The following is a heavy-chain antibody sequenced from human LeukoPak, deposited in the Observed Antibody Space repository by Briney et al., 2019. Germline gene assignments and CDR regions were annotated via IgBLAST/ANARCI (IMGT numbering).Heavy chain of an antibody. Sequence: SVKVSCKASGGTFSSYAISWVRQAPGQGLQWTGGIIPIFGTANYAQKFQGRVTITADKSTSTAYMELSSLRSEDTAVYYCARERDITIFGVVTAFDYWGQGTLVTVSS. V-gene: IGHV1-69*06. CDR1: GGTFSSYA. D-gene: IGHD3-3*01. J-gene: IGHJ4*02. CDR2: IIPIFGTA. CDR3: ARERDITIFGVVTAFDY.